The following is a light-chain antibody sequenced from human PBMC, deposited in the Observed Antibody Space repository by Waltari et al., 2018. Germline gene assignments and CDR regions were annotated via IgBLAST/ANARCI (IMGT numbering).Light chain of an antibody. CDR1: GSNIGAGSD. V-gene: IGLV1-40*01. J-gene: IGLJ3*02. Sequence: QSVLTQPPSVSGAPGQRVTISCTGSGSNIGAGSDVHWYQQLPRAAPKLLIYGTSTRPSGVPDRFFGSKSGTSASLAITGLQAEDEADYYCQSYDTSLSVVFGGGTKLTVL. CDR2: GTS. CDR3: QSYDTSLSVV.